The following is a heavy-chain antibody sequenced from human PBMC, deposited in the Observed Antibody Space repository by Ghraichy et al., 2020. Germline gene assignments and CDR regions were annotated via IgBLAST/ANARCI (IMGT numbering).Heavy chain of an antibody. CDR1: GGSISPFY. V-gene: IGHV4-59*01. J-gene: IGHJ4*02. CDR2: ISHSGNP. CDR3: ARRTLATNFDY. Sequence: LNISCTVSGGSISPFYWSWIRQPPGKGLEWVGYISHSGNPNYNPSLNGRLSMSIDTSKSQFSLRLTSVTAADTAVYYCARRTLATNFDYWGQGTLVTVSS. D-gene: IGHD1-14*01.